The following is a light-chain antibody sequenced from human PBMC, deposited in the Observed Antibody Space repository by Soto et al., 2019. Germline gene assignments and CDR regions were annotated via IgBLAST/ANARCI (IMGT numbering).Light chain of an antibody. V-gene: IGLV2-14*01. Sequence: SPIPQPVCVYGADGQATTMSCTGTGSDVGGYNYVSWYQQHPGKAPKLMIYDVSNRPSGVSNRFSGSKSGNTASLTISGLQAEDEADYYCSSYTSSSTFYVFGTGT. CDR2: DVS. J-gene: IGLJ1*01. CDR1: GSDVGGYNY. CDR3: SSYTSSSTFYV.